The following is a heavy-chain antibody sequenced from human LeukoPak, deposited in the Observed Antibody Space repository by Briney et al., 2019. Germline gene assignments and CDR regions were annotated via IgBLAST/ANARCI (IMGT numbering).Heavy chain of an antibody. V-gene: IGHV4-39*01. CDR1: GGSISSSSYY. CDR2: IYYSGST. CDR3: ASQGGYYDSSGYYYWD. D-gene: IGHD3-22*01. Sequence: PSETLSLTCTVSGGSISSSSYYWGGIRQPPGKGLEGIGSIYYSGSTYYNPSLKSRVTISVDTSKNQFSLKLSSVTAAHTAVYYCASQGGYYDSSGYYYWDWGQGTLVTVSS. J-gene: IGHJ4*02.